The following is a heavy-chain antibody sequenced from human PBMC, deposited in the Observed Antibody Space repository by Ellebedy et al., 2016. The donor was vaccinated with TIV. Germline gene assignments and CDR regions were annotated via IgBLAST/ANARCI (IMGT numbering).Heavy chain of an antibody. CDR3: ARGSNYGMDV. Sequence: ASVKVSXXASGHTFTNYPIHWVRQAPGQGLEWMGIIYPSGESTYYAQMFQDRVTMTTDTSSSTVYMDLSSLRSEDTAIYFCARGSNYGMDVWGQGTTVTVSS. J-gene: IGHJ6*02. D-gene: IGHD3/OR15-3a*01. CDR1: GHTFTNYP. CDR2: IYPSGEST. V-gene: IGHV1-46*01.